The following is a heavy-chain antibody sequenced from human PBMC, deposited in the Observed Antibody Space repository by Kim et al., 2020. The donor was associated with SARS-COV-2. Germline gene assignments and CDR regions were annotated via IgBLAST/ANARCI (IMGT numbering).Heavy chain of an antibody. V-gene: IGHV3-23*01. J-gene: IGHJ6*02. CDR3: AKNRIAAHGMDV. Sequence: YYADSVKGRFTISRDNSKNTLYLQMNSLRAEDTAVYYCAKNRIAAHGMDVWGQGTTVTVSS. D-gene: IGHD6-6*01.